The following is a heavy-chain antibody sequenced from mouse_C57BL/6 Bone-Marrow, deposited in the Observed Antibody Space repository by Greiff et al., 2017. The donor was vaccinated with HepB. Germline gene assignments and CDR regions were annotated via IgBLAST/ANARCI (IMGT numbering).Heavy chain of an antibody. CDR3: VRQGVLPYYFGY. Sequence: DVQLVESGGGLVQPKGSLKLSCAASGFSFNTYAMNWVRQAPGKGLEWVARIRSKSNNYATYYADSVKDRFTISRDDSESMLYLQMNNLKTEDTAMYYCVRQGVLPYYFGYWGQGTTLTVSS. V-gene: IGHV10-1*01. CDR2: IRSKSNNYAT. J-gene: IGHJ2*01. CDR1: GFSFNTYA.